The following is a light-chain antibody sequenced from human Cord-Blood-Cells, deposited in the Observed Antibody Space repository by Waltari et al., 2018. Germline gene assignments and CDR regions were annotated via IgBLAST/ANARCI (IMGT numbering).Light chain of an antibody. Sequence: EIVLIQSPATLSLSPGERATLSCRASQSVSSYLAWYQQKPGQAPRLLIYDASNRATGIPARFSGRGSGTDFTLTISSLEPEDFAVYYCQQRSNWPPILTFGGGTKVEIK. CDR3: QQRSNWPPILT. J-gene: IGKJ4*01. CDR2: DAS. V-gene: IGKV3-11*01. CDR1: QSVSSY.